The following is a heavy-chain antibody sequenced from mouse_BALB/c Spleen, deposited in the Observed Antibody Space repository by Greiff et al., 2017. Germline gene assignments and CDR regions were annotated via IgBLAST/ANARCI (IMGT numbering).Heavy chain of an antibody. CDR1: GFSLSTSNMG. Sequence: QVPLKVSGPGLLQPSQSLSLSCSFSGFSLSTSNMGVGWIRPPSGKGLVWLFHILWNDSKYYNPALKSRLTISKDTYNNQVFLKIANVDTADTATYYCARINGNYGYAMDYWGQGTSVTVSS. J-gene: IGHJ4*01. D-gene: IGHD2-1*01. CDR2: ILWNDSK. V-gene: IGHV8-5*01. CDR3: ARINGNYGYAMDY.